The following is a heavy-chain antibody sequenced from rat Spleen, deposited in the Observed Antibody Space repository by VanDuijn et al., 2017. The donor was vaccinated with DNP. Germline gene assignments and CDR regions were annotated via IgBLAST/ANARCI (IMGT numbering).Heavy chain of an antibody. D-gene: IGHD5-1*01. CDR3: TRPGSPYYFDY. Sequence: EVQLVGSDGGLVQPGRSLKVSCAASGFTFSDYYMAWVRQAPAKGLEWVASISADGGYPFYRDSVKGRFTISRDNAENTQFLQMDSLRSEDTASYYCTRPGSPYYFDYWGQGVMVTVSS. V-gene: IGHV5S13*01. J-gene: IGHJ2*01. CDR1: GFTFSDYY. CDR2: ISADGGYP.